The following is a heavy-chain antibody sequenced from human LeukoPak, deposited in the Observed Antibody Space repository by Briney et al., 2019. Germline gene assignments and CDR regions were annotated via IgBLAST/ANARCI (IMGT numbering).Heavy chain of an antibody. CDR3: ARGYCSGGSCYWSRYYYMDV. J-gene: IGHJ6*03. V-gene: IGHV4-34*01. CDR2: INHSGST. Sequence: SETLSLTCAVYGGSFSGYYWSWIRQPPGKGLEWIWEINHSGSTNYNPSLKSRVTISVDTSKNQFSLKLSSVTAADTAVYYCARGYCSGGSCYWSRYYYMDVWGKGTTVTVSS. CDR1: GGSFSGYY. D-gene: IGHD2-15*01.